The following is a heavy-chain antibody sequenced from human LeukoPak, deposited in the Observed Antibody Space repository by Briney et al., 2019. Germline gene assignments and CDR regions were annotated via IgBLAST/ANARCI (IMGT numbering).Heavy chain of an antibody. Sequence: SETLSLTSTVSGGSISSYYWSWIRQPPGKGLEWIGYIYYSGSTNYNPSLKSRVTISVDTSKNQFSLKLSSVTAADTAVYYCAGYYDYQYNWFDPWGQGTLVTVSS. CDR1: GGSISSYY. CDR2: IYYSGST. J-gene: IGHJ5*02. CDR3: AGYYDYQYNWFDP. D-gene: IGHD3-16*01. V-gene: IGHV4-59*01.